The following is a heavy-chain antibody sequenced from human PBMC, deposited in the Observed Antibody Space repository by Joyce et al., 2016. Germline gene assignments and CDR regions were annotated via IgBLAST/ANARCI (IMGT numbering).Heavy chain of an antibody. V-gene: IGHV1-69*01. CDR1: GGNVRNYD. D-gene: IGHD1-26*01. CDR3: AREVRGGSYQVDY. Sequence: QVQLVQSGAEVKKPGSSVQVSCEASGGNVRNYDISWVRQDPGQGLEWMGGITPMFGTPNYAQKFQGRVTVTADESTATVYLDLSSLRSEDTAMYYCAREVRGGSYQVDYWGQGTLVTVSS. CDR2: ITPMFGTP. J-gene: IGHJ4*02.